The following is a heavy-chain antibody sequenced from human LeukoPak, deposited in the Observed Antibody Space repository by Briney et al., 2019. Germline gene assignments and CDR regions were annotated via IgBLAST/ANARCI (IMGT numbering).Heavy chain of an antibody. CDR3: ARGLYSSGWALDY. CDR2: INHSGST. Sequence: SETLSLTCAVYGGSFSGYYWSWIRQPPGKGLEWIGEINHSGSTNYNPSLKSRVTISVDTSKNQFSLKLSSVIAADTAVYYCARGLYSSGWALDYWGQGTLVTVSS. D-gene: IGHD6-19*01. V-gene: IGHV4-34*01. J-gene: IGHJ4*02. CDR1: GGSFSGYY.